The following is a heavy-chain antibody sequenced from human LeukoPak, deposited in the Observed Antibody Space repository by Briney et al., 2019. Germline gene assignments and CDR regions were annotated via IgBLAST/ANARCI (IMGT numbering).Heavy chain of an antibody. D-gene: IGHD2-8*02. CDR2: IKLDGSEK. CDR1: GFTFSNYW. CDR3: ARVSVVSYYFDY. Sequence: GGSLRLSCAASGFTFSNYWMTWVRQAPGKGLEWVANIKLDGSEKYYVDSVKGRFTISRDDAQKSLYLQMNSLRAEDMAVYYCARVSVVSYYFDYWGQGSLVTVSS. J-gene: IGHJ4*02. V-gene: IGHV3-7*01.